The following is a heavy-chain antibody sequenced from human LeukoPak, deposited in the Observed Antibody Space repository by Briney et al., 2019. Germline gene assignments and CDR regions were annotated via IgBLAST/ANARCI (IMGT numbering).Heavy chain of an antibody. CDR1: GGSIRSYY. D-gene: IGHD1-26*01. CDR3: ARGGIVGSRTNWFDP. Sequence: SQTLSLTCTVSGGSIRSYYWSWIRQPLGKGLECIGYIYYIGSTNYNPSLKSRVTISLDTSKSQFSLKLTSVTPADTAVYYCARGGIVGSRTNWFDPWGQGILVTVSS. V-gene: IGHV4-59*01. J-gene: IGHJ5*02. CDR2: IYYIGST.